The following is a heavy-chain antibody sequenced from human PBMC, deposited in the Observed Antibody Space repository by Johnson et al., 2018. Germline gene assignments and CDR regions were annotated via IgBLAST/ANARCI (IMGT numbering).Heavy chain of an antibody. CDR3: AREVECLIRGWFDP. V-gene: IGHV3-7*01. CDR2: IKQDGSEK. J-gene: IGHJ5*02. D-gene: IGHD3-10*01. Sequence: WVANIKQDGSEKYYVDSVKGRFTISRDNAKNSLYLQMNNLRAEDTARYYCAREVECLIRGWFDPWGQGTQVTVSS.